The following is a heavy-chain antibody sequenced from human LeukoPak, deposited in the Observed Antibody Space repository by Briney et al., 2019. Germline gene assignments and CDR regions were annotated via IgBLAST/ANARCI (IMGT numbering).Heavy chain of an antibody. J-gene: IGHJ4*02. CDR2: IYPGDSDT. D-gene: IGHD1-26*01. CDR1: GYSFTNYW. V-gene: IGHV5-51*01. Sequence: TSGESLKISCKGSGYSFTNYWIGWVRQMPRKDLEWMGIIYPGDSDTRYIPSFQGQVTISADKSIYTAYLQWSSLKASDTAMYYCARRVDSYWFFDYWGQGTLVTVSS. CDR3: ARRVDSYWFFDY.